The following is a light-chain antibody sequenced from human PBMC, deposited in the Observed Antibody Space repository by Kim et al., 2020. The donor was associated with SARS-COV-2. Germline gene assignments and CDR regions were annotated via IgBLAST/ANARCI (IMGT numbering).Light chain of an antibody. V-gene: IGKV3-20*01. J-gene: IGKJ1*01. CDR3: QQYGSSPRS. CDR1: QSVSSNH. Sequence: EIVLTQSPGTLSLSPGERATLSCRASQSVSSNHLARYQQKPGQAPRLLINGASTRATGIPDRFSGSGSGTDFILTINRLEPEDFAVYYCQQYGSSPRSFGQGTKVDIK. CDR2: GAS.